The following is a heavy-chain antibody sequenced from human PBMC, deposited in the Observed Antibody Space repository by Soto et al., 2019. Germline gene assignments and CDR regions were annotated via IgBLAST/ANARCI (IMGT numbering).Heavy chain of an antibody. Sequence: SETLSLTRTVSGGSISSGDYYWSWIRQPPGKGLEWIGYIYYSGSTYYNPSLKSRVTISVDTSKNQFSLKLSSVTAADTAVYYCASNSYGYIFYDHWGQGTLVTVSS. CDR3: ASNSYGYIFYDH. V-gene: IGHV4-30-4*01. J-gene: IGHJ4*02. CDR2: IYYSGST. CDR1: GGSISSGDYY. D-gene: IGHD5-18*01.